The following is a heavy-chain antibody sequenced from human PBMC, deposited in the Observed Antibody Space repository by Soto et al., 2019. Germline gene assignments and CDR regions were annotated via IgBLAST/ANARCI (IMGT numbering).Heavy chain of an antibody. D-gene: IGHD4-17*01. CDR2: ISYDGSNK. V-gene: IGHV3-30-3*01. Sequence: QVQLVESGGGVVQPRRSLRLSCAASGFTFSSYAMHWVRQAPGKGLEWVAVISYDGSNKYYADSVKGRFTISRDNSKNTLDLQMNSLRAEDTAVYYWARDQGVYGDSRGYYYGMDVWVIGTTVTVSS. J-gene: IGHJ6*01. CDR3: ARDQGVYGDSRGYYYGMDV. CDR1: GFTFSSYA.